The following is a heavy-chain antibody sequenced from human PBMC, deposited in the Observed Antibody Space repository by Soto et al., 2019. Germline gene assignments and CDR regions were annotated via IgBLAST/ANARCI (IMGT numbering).Heavy chain of an antibody. CDR3: ARHAYGVDAFDI. V-gene: IGHV4-59*08. J-gene: IGHJ3*02. CDR2: IYYSGST. CDR1: GGSISSYY. Sequence: SETLSLTCTVSGGSISSYYWSWIRQPPGKGLEWIGYIYYSGSTNYNPSLKSRVTISVDTSKNQFSLKLSSVTAADTAVYYCARHAYGVDAFDIWGQGTMVTVS. D-gene: IGHD4-17*01.